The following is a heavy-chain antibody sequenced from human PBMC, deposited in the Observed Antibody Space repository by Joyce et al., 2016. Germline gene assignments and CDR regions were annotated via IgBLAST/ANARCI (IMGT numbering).Heavy chain of an antibody. J-gene: IGHJ6*02. V-gene: IGHV1-69*12. D-gene: IGHD1-14*01. CDR2: NIPCIGAA. CDR3: ARGGTSSDHYFFYTLDV. Sequence: QVLLVQSGATVKRPGSSLRVSCKSSGGAFSNFTGNWVRQAPGQRLEWMGGNIPCIGAAKYAEPFQGSVTLTADLSTRTSYMELSSLTSADTAVYYCARGGTSSDHYFFYTLDVWCPGTTVIVSS. CDR1: GGAFSNFT.